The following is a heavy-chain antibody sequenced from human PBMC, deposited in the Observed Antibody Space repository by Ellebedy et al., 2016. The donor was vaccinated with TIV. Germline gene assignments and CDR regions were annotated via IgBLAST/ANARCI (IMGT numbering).Heavy chain of an antibody. CDR1: GGSVNSGDYF. CDR3: ARCRGLVTPKYFDL. V-gene: IGHV4-30-4*01. D-gene: IGHD4-23*01. CDR2: IYYSGKT. J-gene: IGHJ2*01. Sequence: SETLSLXCTVSGGSVNSGDYFWTWIRQPPGKGLEYIGYIYYSGKTYYNLSLKSRVTISVDTSENQFSLNLSSVTAADTAVYYCARCRGLVTPKYFDLWGRGTLVTVSS.